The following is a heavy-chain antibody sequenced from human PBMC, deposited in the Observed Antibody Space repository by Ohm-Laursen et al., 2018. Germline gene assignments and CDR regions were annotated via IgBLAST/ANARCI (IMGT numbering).Heavy chain of an antibody. D-gene: IGHD3-16*01. CDR2: ISNVVSVT. V-gene: IGHV3-48*01. J-gene: IGHJ5*02. CDR3: ARGAYAS. Sequence: SLRLSCAASGFPFSAYSMNWVRQAPGKGLEWISYISNVVSVTWYADSAKGRFTVSRDNAKNSLYLQMNSLRADDTAVYYCARGAYASWGQGTLVTVSS. CDR1: GFPFSAYS.